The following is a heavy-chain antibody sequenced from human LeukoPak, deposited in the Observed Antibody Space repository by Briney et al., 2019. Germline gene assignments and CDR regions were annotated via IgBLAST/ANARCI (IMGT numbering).Heavy chain of an antibody. V-gene: IGHV1-18*01. J-gene: IGHJ4*02. CDR2: ISTYNRNT. CDR1: GYNYKSYG. CDR3: SRAPVLRFFEWSPHYFDY. D-gene: IGHD3-3*01. Sequence: ASVKVSCKTSGYNYKSYGISWVRQAPGQGLEWMGWISTYNRNTKYADHVRGRLTVTTDTSTTTVYMELRNLTSDDTAVYYCSRAPVLRFFEWSPHYFDYWGQGTPVTVSP.